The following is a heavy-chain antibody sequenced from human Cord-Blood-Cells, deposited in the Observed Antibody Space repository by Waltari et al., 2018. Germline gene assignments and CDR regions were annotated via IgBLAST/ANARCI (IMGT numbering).Heavy chain of an antibody. J-gene: IGHJ4*02. CDR2: IYYRGST. D-gene: IGHD2-15*01. Sequence: QLQLQESGPGLVKPSETLSLTCTVSGGSISSSRYYWGWIRQPPGKGLEWIGSIYYRGSTYYNPSLKSRVTISVDTSKNQFALKLSSVTAADTAVYYCVRRSRSGSYFDYWGQGTLVTVSS. CDR3: VRRSRSGSYFDY. V-gene: IGHV4-39*01. CDR1: GGSISSSRYY.